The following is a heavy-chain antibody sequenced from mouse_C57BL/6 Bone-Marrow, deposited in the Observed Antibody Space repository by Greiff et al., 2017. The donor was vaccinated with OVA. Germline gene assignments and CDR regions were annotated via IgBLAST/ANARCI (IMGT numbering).Heavy chain of an antibody. D-gene: IGHD2-3*01. CDR1: GYTFTSYW. J-gene: IGHJ4*01. CDR3: AIDGYYVVHYYAMDY. CDR2: IHPSDSDT. V-gene: IGHV1-74*01. Sequence: QVQLQQPGTELVKPWASVKLSCKASGYTFTSYWMHWVKQRPGQGLEWIGRIHPSDSDTNYNQKFKGKATLTVDKSSSTAYMQLSSLTSEDSAVYYCAIDGYYVVHYYAMDYWGQGTSVTVSS.